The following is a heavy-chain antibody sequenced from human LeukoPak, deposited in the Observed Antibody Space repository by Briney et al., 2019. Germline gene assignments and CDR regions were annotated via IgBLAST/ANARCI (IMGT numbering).Heavy chain of an antibody. CDR3: ANTYYAFWSGSF. V-gene: IGHV3-30-3*01. CDR1: GFTFSSYG. J-gene: IGHJ4*02. Sequence: GSLRLSCAASGFTFSSYGIHWVRQAPGKGLEWVTLISYDETTKYYADSVKGRFTISRDNSKNTVYLLMNSLRVEDTAVYYCANTYYAFWSGSFWGQGTLVTVSS. D-gene: IGHD3-3*01. CDR2: ISYDETTK.